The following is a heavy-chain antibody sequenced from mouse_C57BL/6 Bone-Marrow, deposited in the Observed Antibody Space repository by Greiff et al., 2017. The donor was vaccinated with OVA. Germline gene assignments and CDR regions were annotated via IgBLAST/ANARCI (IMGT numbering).Heavy chain of an antibody. CDR2: ISDGGSYT. CDR1: GFTFSSYA. J-gene: IGHJ2*01. Sequence: EVQVVESGGGLVKPGGSLKLSCAASGFTFSSYAMSWVRQTPEQRLEWVASISDGGSYTYYPDNVKGRFTISRDTAKNNLYLQMSHLKSEDTAMYYCARDYYGSLDYWGQGTTLTVSS. D-gene: IGHD1-1*01. V-gene: IGHV5-4*01. CDR3: ARDYYGSLDY.